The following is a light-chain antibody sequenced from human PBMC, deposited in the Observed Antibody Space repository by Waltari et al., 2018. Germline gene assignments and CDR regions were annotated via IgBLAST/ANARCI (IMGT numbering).Light chain of an antibody. J-gene: IGLJ1*01. CDR2: DVS. Sequence: QSALTQPASVSGSPGQSITISCTRTSSDVGGYSFVSWYQQHPAKAPKLMIYDVSHPPSSVISRCSSGTTSGTASLTTSSRLPEDDADYYYCSYTISIPPWLFGAGTKLTVL. V-gene: IGLV2-14*01. CDR1: SSDVGGYSF. CDR3: CSYTISIPPWL.